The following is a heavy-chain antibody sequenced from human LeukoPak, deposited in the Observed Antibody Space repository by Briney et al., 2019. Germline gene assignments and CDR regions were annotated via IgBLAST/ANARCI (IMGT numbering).Heavy chain of an antibody. J-gene: IGHJ4*02. CDR2: IYYSGST. CDR3: ARGATYVDY. CDR1: GGSISSSYY. D-gene: IGHD1-26*01. Sequence: SETLSLTCTVSGGSISSSYYWGWIRQPPGKGLEWIGSIYYSGSTYYSPSLKSRVTISVDTSKNQLSLKLSSVTAADTAVYYCARGATYVDYWGQGTLVTVSS. V-gene: IGHV4-39*01.